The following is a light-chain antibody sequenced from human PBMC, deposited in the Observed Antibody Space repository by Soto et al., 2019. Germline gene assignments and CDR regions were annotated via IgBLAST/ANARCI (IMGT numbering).Light chain of an antibody. J-gene: IGKJ2*01. V-gene: IGKV3-20*01. Sequence: EVVLTQSPGTLSLSPGERATLSCRASQSVSSTYFAWYQQKPGQAPRLLIYAASRRETGIPDTFSGSGSGTDFTLTISRLEPEDFAVYYCQQYNNWPMYTFGQGTKLEIK. CDR3: QQYNNWPMYT. CDR1: QSVSSTY. CDR2: AAS.